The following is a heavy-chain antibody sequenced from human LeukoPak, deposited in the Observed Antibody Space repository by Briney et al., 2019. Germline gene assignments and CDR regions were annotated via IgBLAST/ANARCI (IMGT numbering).Heavy chain of an antibody. J-gene: IGHJ4*02. CDR2: ISYDGNNQ. D-gene: IGHD2-15*01. V-gene: IGHV3-30-3*01. CDR1: GFAFSSLA. Sequence: GGSLRLSCTASGFAFSSLAMHWVRQAPGKGLEWVAFISYDGNNQYYADSVKGRFTISRDNSKNTLYLQMNNLRAEDTAIYYCARVGSRYCSGANCYDGFWGQGTLVSVSS. CDR3: ARVGSRYCSGANCYDGF.